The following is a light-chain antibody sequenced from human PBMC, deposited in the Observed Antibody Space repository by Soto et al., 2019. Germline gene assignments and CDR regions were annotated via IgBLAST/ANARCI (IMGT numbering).Light chain of an antibody. CDR1: QSISSY. V-gene: IGKV1-5*01. Sequence: DIQMTQSPSALSASVGDRVTITCRASQSISSYLNWYQQKPGEAPKLLIYDASALPRGVPSRFSGSGSGTKFTLTIASMQPDDFATYYCQQYETFSGTFGPGTQV. CDR2: DAS. J-gene: IGKJ1*01. CDR3: QQYETFSGT.